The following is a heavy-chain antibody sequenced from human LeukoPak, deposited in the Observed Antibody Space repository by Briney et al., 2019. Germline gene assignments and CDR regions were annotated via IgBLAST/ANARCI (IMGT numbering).Heavy chain of an antibody. V-gene: IGHV4-59*01. Sequence: SETLSLTCTVSGGSISSYYWSWIRQPPGKGQEWIGCIYNSGSTNYNPSLKSRVTISVDTSKNQFSLKLSSVTAADTAVYYGERWAQPYSSGWNQTEYNGMDVWGQGTMVTVSS. D-gene: IGHD6-19*01. CDR2: IYNSGST. CDR3: ERWAQPYSSGWNQTEYNGMDV. J-gene: IGHJ6*02. CDR1: GGSISSYY.